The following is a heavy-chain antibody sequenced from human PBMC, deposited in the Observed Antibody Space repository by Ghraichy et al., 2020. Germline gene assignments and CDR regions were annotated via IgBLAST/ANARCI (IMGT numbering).Heavy chain of an antibody. V-gene: IGHV3-53*01. CDR2: IYSGGST. CDR1: GFTFSSNY. CDR3: ARYRVAYYYDSSGHAFDI. D-gene: IGHD3-22*01. J-gene: IGHJ3*02. Sequence: GGSLRLSCAASGFTFSSNYMSWVRQAPGKGLEWVSVIYSGGSTYYADAVKGRFTISRYNSTNTRYLQMNSLRAEDTAVYYCARYRVAYYYDSSGHAFDIWGQGTMVTVSS.